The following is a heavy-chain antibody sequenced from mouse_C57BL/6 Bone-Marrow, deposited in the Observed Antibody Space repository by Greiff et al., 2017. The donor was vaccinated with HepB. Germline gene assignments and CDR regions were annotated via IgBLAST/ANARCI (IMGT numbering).Heavy chain of an antibody. V-gene: IGHV1-50*01. CDR3: ARGYGYDEGYYVDY. D-gene: IGHD2-2*01. J-gene: IGHJ2*01. CDR2: IDPSDSYT. Sequence: QLQQPGAELVKPGASVKLSCKASGYTFTSYWMQWVQPRPGQGLEWIGEIDPSDSYTNYNQKFKGKATLTVDTSSSTAYMQLSSLTSEDSAVYYCARGYGYDEGYYVDYWGQGTTLTVSS. CDR1: GYTFTSYW.